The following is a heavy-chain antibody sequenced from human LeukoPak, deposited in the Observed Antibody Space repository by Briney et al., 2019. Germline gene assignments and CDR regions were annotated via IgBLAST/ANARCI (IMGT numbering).Heavy chain of an antibody. Sequence: ASVKVSCKASGYTFTSYYIHWVRQAPGQGLEWMGWISAYNGNTNYAQKLQGRVTMTTDTSTSTAYMELRSLRSDDTAVYYCARDRPTGYSSSWMFDYWGQGTLVTVSS. CDR2: ISAYNGNT. V-gene: IGHV1-18*04. J-gene: IGHJ4*02. CDR1: GYTFTSYY. D-gene: IGHD6-13*01. CDR3: ARDRPTGYSSSWMFDY.